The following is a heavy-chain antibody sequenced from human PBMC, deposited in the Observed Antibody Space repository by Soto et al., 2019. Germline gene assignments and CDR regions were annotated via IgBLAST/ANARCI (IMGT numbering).Heavy chain of an antibody. CDR1: GFTFSSYS. Sequence: GGSLRLSCAASGFTFSSYSMNWVRQAPGKGLEWVSSISSSSSYIYYADSVKGRFTISRDNAKNSLYLQMNSLRAEDTAVYYCARDRLTDIVVVVGDYYYGVDVWGQGTTVTVSS. CDR3: ARDRLTDIVVVVGDYYYGVDV. D-gene: IGHD2-15*01. CDR2: ISSSSSYI. V-gene: IGHV3-21*01. J-gene: IGHJ6*02.